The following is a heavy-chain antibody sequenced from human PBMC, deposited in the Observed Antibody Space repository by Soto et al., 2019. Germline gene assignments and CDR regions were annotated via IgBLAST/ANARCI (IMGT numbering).Heavy chain of an antibody. CDR2: TYYRSKWYN. CDR3: ARGSWGDIVVVPAADPRDAFDI. V-gene: IGHV6-1*01. J-gene: IGHJ3*02. CDR1: GDSVSSNSAS. Sequence: SQTLSLTGAISGDSVSSNSASWNLIRQSPSRGLEWLGRTYYRSKWYNDYAVSVKSRITINPDTSKNQFSLQLNSVTPEDTAVYYCARGSWGDIVVVPAADPRDAFDIWGQGTMVTV. D-gene: IGHD2-2*01.